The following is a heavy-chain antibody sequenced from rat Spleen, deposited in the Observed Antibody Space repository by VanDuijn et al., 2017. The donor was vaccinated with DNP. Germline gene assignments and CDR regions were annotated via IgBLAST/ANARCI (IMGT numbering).Heavy chain of an antibody. CDR3: GRVGFQGGAMDA. CDR2: INQDSSTI. V-gene: IGHV4-2*01. CDR1: GFNFNDYW. Sequence: EVKLVESGGGLVQPGRSLKLPCAASGFNFNDYWMGWVRQAPGKGPEWIGEINQDSSTINHIPSLKEKFIISRDNAQNTLYLQMSKLGSEDTAIYFCGRVGFQGGAMDAWGQGTSVTVSS. J-gene: IGHJ4*01. D-gene: IGHD1-6*01.